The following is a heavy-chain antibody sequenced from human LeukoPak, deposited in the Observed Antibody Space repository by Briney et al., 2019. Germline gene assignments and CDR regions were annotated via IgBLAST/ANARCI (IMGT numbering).Heavy chain of an antibody. CDR1: GFTFSDYY. CDR3: ARDSSCGNYYYYYYGMDV. J-gene: IGHJ6*02. Sequence: GGSLRLSCAASGFTFSDYYMSWLRQAPGKGLEWVSYISSSGSTIYYADSVKGRFTISRDNAKNSLYLQINSLRAEDTAVYYCARDSSCGNYYYYYYGMDVWGQGTTVTVSS. D-gene: IGHD4-23*01. CDR2: ISSSGSTI. V-gene: IGHV3-11*01.